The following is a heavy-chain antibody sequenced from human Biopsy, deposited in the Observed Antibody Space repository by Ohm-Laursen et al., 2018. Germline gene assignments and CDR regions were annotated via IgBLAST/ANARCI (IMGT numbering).Heavy chain of an antibody. CDR3: ARESDSSGYYYRDY. CDR2: INHSGST. V-gene: IGHV4-34*01. CDR1: GGSFTGYY. D-gene: IGHD3-22*01. Sequence: TLSLTCAVYGGSFTGYYWGWIRQPPGKGLEWIGEINHSGSTNYNPSLKSRVTISLDTSKNQLSLKLSSVTAADTAVYYCARESDSSGYYYRDYWGQGTLVTVSS. J-gene: IGHJ4*02.